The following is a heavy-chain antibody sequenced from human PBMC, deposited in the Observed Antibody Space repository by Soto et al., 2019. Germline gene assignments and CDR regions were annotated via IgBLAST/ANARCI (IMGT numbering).Heavy chain of an antibody. CDR1: GYTLTELS. V-gene: IGHV1-24*01. D-gene: IGHD3-10*01. CDR3: ASSYYGSGSYYRRGGGAATLFDY. CDR2: FDPEDGET. J-gene: IGHJ4*02. Sequence: QVQLVQSGAEVKKPGASVKVSCKVSGYTLTELSMHWVRQAPGKGLEWMGGFDPEDGETIYAQKFQGRVTMTEDTSTDTAYMELSSLRSEDTAVYYCASSYYGSGSYYRRGGGAATLFDYWGQGTLVTVSS.